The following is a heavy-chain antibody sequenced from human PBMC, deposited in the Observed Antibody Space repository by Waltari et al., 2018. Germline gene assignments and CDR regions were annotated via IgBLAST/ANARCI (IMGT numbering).Heavy chain of an antibody. CDR1: GFTFSTHW. CDR2: IKQEGSGK. J-gene: IGHJ4*02. CDR3: VRGAVDN. V-gene: IGHV3-7*01. D-gene: IGHD2-15*01. Sequence: EVQLVESGGGLVQPGGSLRLSCAASGFTFSTHWMSWARPAPGKGLGWGANIKQEGSGKYYVNSVKGRFTISRDNAKNSLYLQMNSLRAEDSAVYHCVRGAVDNWGQGTLVTVSS.